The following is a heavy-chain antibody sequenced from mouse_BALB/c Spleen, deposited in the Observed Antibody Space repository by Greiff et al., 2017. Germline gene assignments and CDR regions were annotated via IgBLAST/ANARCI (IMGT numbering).Heavy chain of an antibody. CDR3: ARGGLRWYFDY. Sequence: EVQRVESGPGLVKPSQSLSLTCSVTGYSITSGYYWNWIRQFPGNKLEWMGYISYDGSNNYNPSLKNRISITRDTSKNQFFLKLNSVTTEDTATYYCARGGLRWYFDYWGQGTTLTVSS. D-gene: IGHD2-4*01. V-gene: IGHV3-6*02. J-gene: IGHJ2*01. CDR1: GYSITSGYY. CDR2: ISYDGSN.